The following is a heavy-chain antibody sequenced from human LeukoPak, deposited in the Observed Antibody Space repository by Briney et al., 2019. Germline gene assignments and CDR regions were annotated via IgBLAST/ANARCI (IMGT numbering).Heavy chain of an antibody. V-gene: IGHV4-4*09. J-gene: IGHJ3*02. CDR1: GGSISSYY. CDR3: ARRMVRGVIIVGAFDI. Sequence: PSETLSLTCTVSGGSISSYYWSWIRQPPGKGLEWIGYIYTSGSTNYNPSLKSRVTISVDTSKSQFSLKLSSVTAADTAVYYCARRMVRGVIIVGAFDIWGQGTMVTASS. CDR2: IYTSGST. D-gene: IGHD3-10*01.